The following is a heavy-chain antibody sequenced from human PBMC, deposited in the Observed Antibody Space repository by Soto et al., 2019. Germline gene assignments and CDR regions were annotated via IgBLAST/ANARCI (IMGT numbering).Heavy chain of an antibody. V-gene: IGHV3-21*01. CDR1: GFTFSRYS. D-gene: IGHD2-2*02. CDR2: ISYTSSFI. CDR3: ASPVPAAILGGWAYGMDV. J-gene: IGHJ6*02. Sequence: GGSLRLSCAASGFTFSRYSMNWVRQAPGKGLEWVSSISYTSSFINYADSVRGRFTISRDNANNSLFLQMNSLRAEDTALYYCASPVPAAILGGWAYGMDVWGQGTTVTVSS.